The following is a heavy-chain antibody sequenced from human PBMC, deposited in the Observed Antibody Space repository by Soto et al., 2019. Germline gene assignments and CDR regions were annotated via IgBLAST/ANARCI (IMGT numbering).Heavy chain of an antibody. J-gene: IGHJ5*01. CDR2: IYYSGST. V-gene: IGHV4-59*08. CDR1: GGSISSYY. D-gene: IGHD4-17*01. CDR3: ERQKTSDYQFDP. Sequence: PSETLSLTCTVSGGSISSYYWTWIWQPTRKGVEWNGYIYYSGSTNCNPSRKSRVTISVDTSKKQFSLKLSSVTAADTSVFYCERQKTSDYQFDPWGQGTPVTGSS.